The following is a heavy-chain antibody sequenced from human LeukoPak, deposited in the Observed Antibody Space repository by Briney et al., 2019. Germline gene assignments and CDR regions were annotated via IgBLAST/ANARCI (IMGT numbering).Heavy chain of an antibody. CDR3: ARGSSGTAMVLYFDY. D-gene: IGHD5-18*01. J-gene: IGHJ4*02. Sequence: SVKVSCKASGGTFSSYAISWVRQAPGQGLEWMGGIIPIFGTANYAQKFQGRVTITADESTSTAYMELSSLRSEDTAVYYCARGSSGTAMVLYFDYWGQGALVTVSS. V-gene: IGHV1-69*13. CDR1: GGTFSSYA. CDR2: IIPIFGTA.